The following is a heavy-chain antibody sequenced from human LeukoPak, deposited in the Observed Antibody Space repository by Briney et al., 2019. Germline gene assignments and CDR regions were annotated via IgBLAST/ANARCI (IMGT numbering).Heavy chain of an antibody. D-gene: IGHD2-2*01. Sequence: WIRQHPXKGLEWVGYIHHSGHTYYNPSLESRVIISMDTSKNQFSLKLNSVTAADTAVYYCARYCSSTSCPFDYWGQGALVTVSS. CDR3: ARYCSSTSCPFDY. CDR2: IHHSGHT. J-gene: IGHJ4*02. V-gene: IGHV4-31*02.